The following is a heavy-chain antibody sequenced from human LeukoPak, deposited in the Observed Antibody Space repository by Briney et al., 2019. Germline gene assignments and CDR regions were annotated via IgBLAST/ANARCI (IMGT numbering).Heavy chain of an antibody. Sequence: GGSLRLSCAASEFTFSFYWMSWVRQAPGKGLEWVANIKEDGTEKYYVDSVKGRFTISRDNAKSSVYLQMNSLRAEDTAVYYCARGYNSSGNHFDYWGQGTLVTVSS. CDR2: IKEDGTEK. J-gene: IGHJ4*02. V-gene: IGHV3-7*04. CDR3: ARGYNSSGNHFDY. CDR1: EFTFSFYW. D-gene: IGHD6-13*01.